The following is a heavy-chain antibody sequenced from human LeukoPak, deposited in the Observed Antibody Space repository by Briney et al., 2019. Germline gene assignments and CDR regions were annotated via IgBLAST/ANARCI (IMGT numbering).Heavy chain of an antibody. D-gene: IGHD1-14*01. CDR2: IKQDGSEK. CDR1: GFSFSTYW. V-gene: IGHV3-7*01. CDR3: ARYGNLKVLDV. Sequence: GGSLRLSCAASGFSFSTYWMSWVRQAPGKGLEWVANIKQDGSEKNYVDPVKGRFTISRDNSKNMLYLQIYSLRTEDTALYYCARYGNLKVLDVWGQGTMVTVPS. J-gene: IGHJ3*01.